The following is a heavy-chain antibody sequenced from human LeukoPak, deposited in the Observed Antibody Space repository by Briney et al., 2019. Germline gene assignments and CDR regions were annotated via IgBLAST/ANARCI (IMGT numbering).Heavy chain of an antibody. CDR1: GFTFSSYE. Sequence: GGSLRRSCAASGFTFSSYEMNWVRQAPGKGLEWVSYISSSGSTIYYADSVKGRFTISRDNAKNSLYLQMNSLRAEDTAVYYCARGHLYSSSWYGESVGRWFDPWGQGTLVTVSS. V-gene: IGHV3-48*03. CDR3: ARGHLYSSSWYGESVGRWFDP. J-gene: IGHJ5*02. D-gene: IGHD6-13*01. CDR2: ISSSGSTI.